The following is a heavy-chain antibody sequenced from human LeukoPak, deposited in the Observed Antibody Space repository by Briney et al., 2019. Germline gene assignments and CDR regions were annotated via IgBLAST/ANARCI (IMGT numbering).Heavy chain of an antibody. J-gene: IGHJ4*02. CDR1: GFTFSSYS. CDR3: AKRDSSGYYTAFDY. D-gene: IGHD3-22*01. CDR2: ISSSSSTI. V-gene: IGHV3-48*01. Sequence: TGGSLRLSCAASGFTFSSYSMNWVRQAPGKGLEWVSYISSSSSTIYYADSVKGRFTISRDNAKNSLYLQMNSLRAEDTAVYYCAKRDSSGYYTAFDYWGQGTLVTVSS.